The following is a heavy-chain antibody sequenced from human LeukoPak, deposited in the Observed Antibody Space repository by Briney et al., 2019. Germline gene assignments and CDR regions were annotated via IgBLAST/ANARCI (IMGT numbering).Heavy chain of an antibody. J-gene: IGHJ4*02. CDR2: ISTTATTI. D-gene: IGHD3-10*01. V-gene: IGHV3-11*01. Sequence: GGSLRLSCGASGFTFSGYYMSWVRQAPGKGLEWVSYISTTATTIYYADSVKGRFTISRDNAKNSLYLQMNSLRAEDTAVYYCARVLDGSNDCWGQGTLVTVSS. CDR1: GFTFSGYY. CDR3: ARVLDGSNDC.